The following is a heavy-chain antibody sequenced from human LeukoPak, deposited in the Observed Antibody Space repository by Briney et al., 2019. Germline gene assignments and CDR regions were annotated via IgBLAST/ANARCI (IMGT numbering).Heavy chain of an antibody. CDR2: IYYSEST. CDR1: GGSISSYY. V-gene: IGHV4-59*08. J-gene: IGHJ4*02. D-gene: IGHD6-19*01. CDR3: ARHREGQWLVPAVDY. Sequence: SETLSLTCTVSGGSISSYYWSWIRQPPGKGLEWIGYIYYSESTNFNPSLRSRVTLSVDTSKNQFSLKLSSVTAADTAVYYCARHREGQWLVPAVDYWGQGTLVTVSS.